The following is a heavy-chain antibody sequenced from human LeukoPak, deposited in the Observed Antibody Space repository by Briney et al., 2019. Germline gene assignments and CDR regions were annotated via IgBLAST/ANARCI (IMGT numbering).Heavy chain of an antibody. Sequence: GRSLRLSCAASGFTFSSYGMHWVRQAPGKGLEWVAVIWYDGSNKYYADSVKGRFTISRDNSKNTLYLQMNSLRAEDTAVYYCARETHYNGSGSYDLGYWGQGTLVTVSS. D-gene: IGHD3-10*01. CDR3: ARETHYNGSGSYDLGY. CDR2: IWYDGSNK. J-gene: IGHJ4*02. V-gene: IGHV3-33*01. CDR1: GFTFSSYG.